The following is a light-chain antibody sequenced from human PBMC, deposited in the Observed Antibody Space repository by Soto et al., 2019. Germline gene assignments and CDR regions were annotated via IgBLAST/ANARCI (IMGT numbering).Light chain of an antibody. CDR2: DAS. CDR3: QQSYRTPLT. J-gene: IGKJ4*01. CDR1: QSVRSW. Sequence: DIQMTQSPSTLSASAGDRVTITCRASQSVRSWLAWYQQKPGRAPKFLIYDASSLQSGVPSRFSGSGSGTDFTLTISSLQPEDFATYYCQQSYRTPLTFGGGTKVDIK. V-gene: IGKV1-39*01.